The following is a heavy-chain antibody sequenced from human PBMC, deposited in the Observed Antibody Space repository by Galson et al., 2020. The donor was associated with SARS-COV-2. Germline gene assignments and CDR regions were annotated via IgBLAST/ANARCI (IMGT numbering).Heavy chain of an antibody. CDR3: AKDMTNIVVVPADILAFDI. D-gene: IGHD2-2*01. CDR2: ISDTGAAT. CDR1: GFTFSSYA. J-gene: IGHJ3*02. Sequence: GGSLRPSCAPSGFTFSSYAMSWVRQAPGKGLEWVSTISDTGAATFYADSVKGRFTTARDNTRYRLYLQMDNLRAEDTAVYYCAKDMTNIVVVPADILAFDIWGQGTMITVSS. V-gene: IGHV3-23*01.